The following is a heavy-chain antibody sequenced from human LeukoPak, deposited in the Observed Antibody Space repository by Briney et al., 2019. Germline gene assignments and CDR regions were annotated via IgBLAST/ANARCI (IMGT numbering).Heavy chain of an antibody. J-gene: IGHJ6*02. Sequence: PSEALSLTCTVSGGSISYYYWSWIRQPPGEGLEWIGYITYSGSTNSNTSLKSRVTISVDTSKNQFSLKLRSVTAADTAVYYCAGHKAEHCSSISCYYYDGMDVWGQGTTVTVSS. D-gene: IGHD2-2*01. V-gene: IGHV4-59*08. CDR1: GGSISYYY. CDR2: ITYSGST. CDR3: AGHKAEHCSSISCYYYDGMDV.